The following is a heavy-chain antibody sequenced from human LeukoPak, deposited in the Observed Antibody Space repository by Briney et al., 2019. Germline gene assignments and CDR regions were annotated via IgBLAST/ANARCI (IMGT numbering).Heavy chain of an antibody. J-gene: IGHJ4*02. CDR1: GFTFSSYS. CDR2: ISSSNSYI. CDR3: ARDQGLLVVAGRFGY. D-gene: IGHD6-19*01. V-gene: IGHV3-21*01. Sequence: GGSLRLSCAASGFTFSSYSMNWVRQATGKGLEWVSSISSSNSYIYNADSVKGRSTISRDNAKNSLYLQMNSLRAEDTAVYYCARDQGLLVVAGRFGYWGQGTLVTVSS.